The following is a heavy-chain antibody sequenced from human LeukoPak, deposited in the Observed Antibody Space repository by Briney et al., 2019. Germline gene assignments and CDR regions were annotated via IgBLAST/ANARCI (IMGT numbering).Heavy chain of an antibody. D-gene: IGHD3-10*01. Sequence: GGSLRLSCVASGFTFSSYWMTWVRQAPGKGLEWVANIKTDGSQIYYVDSVKGRFTISRDNSKNTLYLQMNSLRAEDTAVYYCAKEGAALLWFGELTHWGQGTLVTVSS. CDR1: GFTFSSYW. CDR2: IKTDGSQI. V-gene: IGHV3-7*03. CDR3: AKEGAALLWFGELTH. J-gene: IGHJ4*02.